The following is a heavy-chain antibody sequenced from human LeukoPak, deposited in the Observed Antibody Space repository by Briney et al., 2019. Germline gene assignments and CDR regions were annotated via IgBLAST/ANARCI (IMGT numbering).Heavy chain of an antibody. J-gene: IGHJ4*02. V-gene: IGHV1-24*01. Sequence: ASVKVSCKVSGYTLTELSMHWVRQAPGKGRAWVGGFDPEDGETIYAQKFQGRVTMTEDTSTDTAYMELSSLRSEDTAVYYCATDSFASSVAGTTNYFDYWGQGTLVTVSS. CDR2: FDPEDGET. D-gene: IGHD6-19*01. CDR3: ATDSFASSVAGTTNYFDY. CDR1: GYTLTELS.